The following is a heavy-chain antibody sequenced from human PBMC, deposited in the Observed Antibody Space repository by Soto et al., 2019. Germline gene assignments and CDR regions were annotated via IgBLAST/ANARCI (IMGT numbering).Heavy chain of an antibody. CDR3: ARHRRVGKAYYYGMDV. J-gene: IGHJ6*02. CDR1: GGTFSSYT. Sequence: QVQLVQSGAEVKKPGSSVKVSCKAAGGTFSSYTISWVRQAPGQGLEWMGRIIPILGIANYAQKFQGRVTITADKSTSTAYMQLSSRKSEDTAVYYCARHRRVGKAYYYGMDVWGQGTTVTVSS. CDR2: IIPILGIA. V-gene: IGHV1-69*02. D-gene: IGHD2-15*01.